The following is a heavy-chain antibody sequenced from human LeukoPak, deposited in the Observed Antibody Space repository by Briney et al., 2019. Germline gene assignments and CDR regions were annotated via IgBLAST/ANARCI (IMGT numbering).Heavy chain of an antibody. D-gene: IGHD6-19*01. CDR2: ISSSGSTI. J-gene: IGHJ3*02. CDR1: GFTFSDYY. Sequence: GGSLRLSCAASGFTFSDYYVSWIRQAPGKGLEWVSYISSSGSTIYYADSVKGRFTISRDDAKNSLYLQMNSLRAEDTAVYYCARDKSVDSSGWYGGAFDIWGQGTMVTVSS. CDR3: ARDKSVDSSGWYGGAFDI. V-gene: IGHV3-11*04.